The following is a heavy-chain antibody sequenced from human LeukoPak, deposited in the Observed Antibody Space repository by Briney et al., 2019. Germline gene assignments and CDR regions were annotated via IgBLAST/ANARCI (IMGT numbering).Heavy chain of an antibody. V-gene: IGHV1-69*05. CDR1: GGTFSSYA. CDR2: IIPIFGTA. Sequence: SVKVSCKASGGTFSSYAISWVRQAPGQGLEWMGGIIPIFGTANYAQKFQGRVTITTDESTSTAYMELSSPRSEDTAVYYCAREGYAKNWFDPWGQGTLVTVSS. J-gene: IGHJ5*02. CDR3: AREGYAKNWFDP. D-gene: IGHD5-18*01.